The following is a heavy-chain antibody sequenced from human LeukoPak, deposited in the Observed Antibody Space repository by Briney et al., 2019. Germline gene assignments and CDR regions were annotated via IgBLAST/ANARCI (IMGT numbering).Heavy chain of an antibody. CDR1: GGSLSSTSYY. CDR2: INYSGNT. Sequence: KASETLSLTCTVSGGSLSSTSYYWGWIRQPPGKGLEWIGSINYSGNTYYNPSLKSRVTISVDTSKNQFSLKLSSVTAADTAVYYCARIDIVVVPSTTFDSWGQGTLVTVSS. V-gene: IGHV4-39*01. D-gene: IGHD2-2*01. CDR3: ARIDIVVVPSTTFDS. J-gene: IGHJ4*02.